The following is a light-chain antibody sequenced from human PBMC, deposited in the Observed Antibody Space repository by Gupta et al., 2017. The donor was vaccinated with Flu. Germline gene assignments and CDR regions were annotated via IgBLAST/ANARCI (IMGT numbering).Light chain of an antibody. CDR3: MQGTHWPLT. J-gene: IGKJ4*01. Sequence: DVVMTQSPLSLPVTLGQPASISCRSSGSLVYNDGNTYLTWFHQRPGQSPRRLIYKVSNRDSGVPERFSGSGSDTDFTLKISRVEAEDVGIYYCMQGTHWPLTFAGGTKVEIK. CDR1: GSLVYNDGNTY. CDR2: KVS. V-gene: IGKV2-30*01.